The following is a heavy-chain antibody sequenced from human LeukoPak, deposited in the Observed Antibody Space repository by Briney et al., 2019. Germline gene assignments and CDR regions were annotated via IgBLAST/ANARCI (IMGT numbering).Heavy chain of an antibody. CDR3: ARDRGEAFDI. V-gene: IGHV4-39*07. Sequence: SETLSLTCTVSGGSISSSSYYWGWIRQPPGKGLEWIGSIYYSGSTYYNPSLKSRVTISVDTSKNQFSLKLSSVTAADTAVYYCARDRGEAFDIWGQGTMVTVSS. CDR1: GGSISSSSYY. D-gene: IGHD3-10*01. J-gene: IGHJ3*02. CDR2: IYYSGST.